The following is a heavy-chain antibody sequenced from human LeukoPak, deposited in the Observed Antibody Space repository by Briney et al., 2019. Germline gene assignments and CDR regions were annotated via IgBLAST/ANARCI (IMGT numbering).Heavy chain of an antibody. CDR3: ARSEGSGGTYSYH. J-gene: IGHJ5*02. Sequence: SETLSLTCTVSGGPISNHFCSWIRQPAGRGLEWIGRIYTSGSTNYNSSLKSRVTMSVDTSKNLFSLKLSSVTAADTAVYYCARSEGSGGTYSYHWGQGILVTVSS. CDR1: GGPISNHF. D-gene: IGHD1-26*01. CDR2: IYTSGST. V-gene: IGHV4-4*07.